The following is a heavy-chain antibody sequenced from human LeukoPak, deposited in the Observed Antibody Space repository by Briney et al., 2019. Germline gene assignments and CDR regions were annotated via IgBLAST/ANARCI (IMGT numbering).Heavy chain of an antibody. CDR1: SGSITSGGYY. V-gene: IGHV4-31*03. J-gene: IGHJ4*02. CDR2: IYYSDNT. D-gene: IGHD4-17*01. CDR3: ARARGDSSRLDY. Sequence: SETLSLTCTVSSGSITSGGYYWSWIRQHPGKGLEWIGYIYYSDNTYYNPSLKSRVTISADTSKNQFSLKLNSVTAADTAVYYCARARGDSSRLDYWGQGTLVTVSS.